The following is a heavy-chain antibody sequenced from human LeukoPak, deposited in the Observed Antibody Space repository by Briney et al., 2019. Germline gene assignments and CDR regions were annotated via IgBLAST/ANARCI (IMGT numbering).Heavy chain of an antibody. D-gene: IGHD3-10*01. J-gene: IGHJ6*02. Sequence: SQTLSLTCTVSGGSISSGSYYWSWIRQPAGKGLEWIGRIYTSGSTNYNPSLKSRVTISVDTSKNQLSLKLSSVTAADTAVYYCARTWLGYYGMDVWGQGTTVTVSS. V-gene: IGHV4-61*02. CDR1: GGSISSGSYY. CDR3: ARTWLGYYGMDV. CDR2: IYTSGST.